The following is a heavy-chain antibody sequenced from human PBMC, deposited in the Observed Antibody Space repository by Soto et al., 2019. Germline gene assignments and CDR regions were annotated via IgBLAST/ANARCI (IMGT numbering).Heavy chain of an antibody. CDR2: IYYSGST. J-gene: IGHJ5*02. CDR1: GGSISSGGYY. Sequence: SETLSLTCTVSGGSISSGGYYWSWIRQHPGKGLEWIGYIYYSGSTYYNPSLKSRVTISVDTSKNQFSLKLSSVTAADTAVYYCARVRESRGSGSRFDPWGQGTLVTVSS. V-gene: IGHV4-31*03. CDR3: ARVRESRGSGSRFDP. D-gene: IGHD3-10*01.